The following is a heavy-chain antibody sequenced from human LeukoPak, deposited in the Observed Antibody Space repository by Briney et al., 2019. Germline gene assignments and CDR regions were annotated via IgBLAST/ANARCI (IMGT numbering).Heavy chain of an antibody. D-gene: IGHD3-22*01. J-gene: IGHJ4*02. Sequence: NPGGSLRLSCAASGFTFSSYSMTWVRQAPGKGLGWVSSISSSSSYIYYADSVKGRFTISRDNAKNSLYLQMNSLRAEDTAVYYCARDLQYYDSSGYHNFDYWGQGTLVTVSS. CDR3: ARDLQYYDSSGYHNFDY. CDR2: ISSSSSYI. CDR1: GFTFSSYS. V-gene: IGHV3-21*01.